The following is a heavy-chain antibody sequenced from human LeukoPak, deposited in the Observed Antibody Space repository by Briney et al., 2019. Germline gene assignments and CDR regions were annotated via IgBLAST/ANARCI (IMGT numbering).Heavy chain of an antibody. CDR1: GGSISGSY. J-gene: IGHJ4*02. CDR2: MYNSGST. CDR3: ARGIESYGDYGY. D-gene: IGHD4-17*01. V-gene: IGHV4-59*01. Sequence: PSETLSLTCTVSGGSISGSYWSWIRQPPGKGLEWIAYMYNSGSTNYNPSLKSRVTISIDTSKNQFSLKLSSLTAADTAIYYCARGIESYGDYGYWGQGTLVTVSS.